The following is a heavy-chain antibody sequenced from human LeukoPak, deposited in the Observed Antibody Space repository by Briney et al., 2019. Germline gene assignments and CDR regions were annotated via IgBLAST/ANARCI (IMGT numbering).Heavy chain of an antibody. V-gene: IGHV4-4*07. J-gene: IGHJ5*02. Sequence: SDTLSLTCTVSGGSINTYYWSWIRQPAGKGLEWIRLIYTSGSTNYNPSLKSRVTLSVDTSKNQLSLKLSSVTAADTAVYYCARDRYYYDSSSYYYRFDPWGQGTLVTVSS. CDR3: ARDRYYYDSSSYYYRFDP. CDR2: IYTSGST. D-gene: IGHD3-22*01. CDR1: GGSINTYY.